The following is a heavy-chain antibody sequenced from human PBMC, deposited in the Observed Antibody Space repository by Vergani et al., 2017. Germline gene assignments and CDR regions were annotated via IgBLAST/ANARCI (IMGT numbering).Heavy chain of an antibody. D-gene: IGHD6-13*01. CDR1: GFTFSSYG. CDR2: IRYDGSNK. J-gene: IGHJ5*02. V-gene: IGHV3-30*02. CDR3: AKQRSSSWYEEFDP. Sequence: QVQLVESGGGVVQPGGSLRLSCAASGFTFSSYGMHWVRQAPGKGLEWVAFIRYDGSNKYYADSVKGRFTISRDNSKNTLYLQMNSLRAEDTAVYYCAKQRSSSWYEEFDPWGQGILVTVSS.